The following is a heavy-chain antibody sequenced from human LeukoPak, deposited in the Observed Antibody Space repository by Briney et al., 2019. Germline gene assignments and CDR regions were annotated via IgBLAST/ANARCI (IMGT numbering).Heavy chain of an antibody. Sequence: GGSLRLSCAASGFTVSSNYMSWVRQAPGKGLEWVSGISGSGGRTYYADSVKGRFTIFRDNSNNTLNLQMNSLRAEDTAVYYCAKGKDSSGTWDYFDYWGQGTLVTVSS. CDR1: GFTVSSNY. CDR2: ISGSGGRT. CDR3: AKGKDSSGTWDYFDY. D-gene: IGHD6-19*01. J-gene: IGHJ4*02. V-gene: IGHV3-23*01.